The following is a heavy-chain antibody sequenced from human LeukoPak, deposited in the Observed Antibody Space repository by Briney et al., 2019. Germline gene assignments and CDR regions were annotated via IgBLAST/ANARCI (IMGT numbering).Heavy chain of an antibody. Sequence: ASVNVSCKASGGTFSSYAISWVRQAPGQGLEWMGGIIPIFGTANYAQTFQGRVTITADQSTSTAYMELSSLRSEDTAVYYCARGYCSSTSCYGGRKILRKAVTYYDDGMDVWGQGTTVTV. CDR1: GGTFSSYA. D-gene: IGHD2-2*01. CDR2: IIPIFGTA. J-gene: IGHJ6*02. V-gene: IGHV1-69*13. CDR3: ARGYCSSTSCYGGRKILRKAVTYYDDGMDV.